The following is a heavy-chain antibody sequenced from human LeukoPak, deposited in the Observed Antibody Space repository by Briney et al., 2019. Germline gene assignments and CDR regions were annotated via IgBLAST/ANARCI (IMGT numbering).Heavy chain of an antibody. D-gene: IGHD2-21*02. CDR2: ISAYNGNT. CDR3: ARGSEYCGGDCYLGHYYYYMDV. Sequence: ASVKVSCKASGYTFTSYGISWVRQAPGQGLEWMGWISAYNGNTNYAQKLQGRVTMTTDTSTSTAYMELSSLRSEDTAVYYCARGSEYCGGDCYLGHYYYYMDVWGKGTTVTISS. V-gene: IGHV1-18*01. CDR1: GYTFTSYG. J-gene: IGHJ6*03.